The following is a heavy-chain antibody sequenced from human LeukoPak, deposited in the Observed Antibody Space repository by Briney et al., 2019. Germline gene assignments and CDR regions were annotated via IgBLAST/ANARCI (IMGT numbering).Heavy chain of an antibody. CDR2: IRGSGGST. J-gene: IGHJ6*02. V-gene: IGHV3-23*01. Sequence: GGSLRLSCAASGFTFSSYAMSWVRQAPGKGLEWVSAIRGSGGSTYYADSVKGRFTISRDNSKNTLYLQMNSLRAEDTAVYYCAKDVPMVRGVGNGMDVWGQGTTVTVSS. CDR3: AKDVPMVRGVGNGMDV. CDR1: GFTFSSYA. D-gene: IGHD3-10*01.